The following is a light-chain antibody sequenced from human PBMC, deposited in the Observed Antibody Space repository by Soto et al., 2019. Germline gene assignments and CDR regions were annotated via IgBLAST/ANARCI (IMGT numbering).Light chain of an antibody. J-gene: IGKJ3*01. CDR1: QSVSSN. CDR2: GAF. CDR3: QQYNNWLVT. V-gene: IGKV3-15*01. Sequence: ETVMTQSPATLSVSPGERATLSCRASQSVSSNLAWYQQKPGQAPRLLIYGAFTRATGIPARFSGSGSGTEFTLTISSLQSEDFAVYYCQQYNNWLVTFGPGTKVDVK.